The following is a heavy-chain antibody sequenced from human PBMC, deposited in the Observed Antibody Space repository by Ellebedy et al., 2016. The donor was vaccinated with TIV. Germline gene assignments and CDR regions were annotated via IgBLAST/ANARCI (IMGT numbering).Heavy chain of an antibody. J-gene: IGHJ5*02. Sequence: SETLSLTCTVSGDSISRSSYYWGWIRQPPGKGLEWMGSIYYTGSTDYNPSLKSRVAISADTSKNQFALRLSSVNAADTAVYYVARWFGELLYVRWFDPWGQGTLVTVSS. CDR1: GDSISRSSYY. CDR3: ARWFGELLYVRWFDP. V-gene: IGHV4-39*01. CDR2: IYYTGST. D-gene: IGHD3-10*01.